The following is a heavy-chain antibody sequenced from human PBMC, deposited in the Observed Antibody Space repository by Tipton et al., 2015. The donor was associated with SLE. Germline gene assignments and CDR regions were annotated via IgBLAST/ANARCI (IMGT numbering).Heavy chain of an antibody. Sequence: TLSLTCSVSGGSISSGGYYWGWIRQPPGQGPDCISSIYYSGNTYYNPSLKSRVTRSVDTSKNQFSLKLSSVTAADTAVYYCARGRLRQLPHAFDIWGQGTMVTVSS. D-gene: IGHD6-6*01. CDR1: GGSISSGGYY. CDR3: ARGRLRQLPHAFDI. V-gene: IGHV4-39*07. CDR2: IYYSGNT. J-gene: IGHJ3*02.